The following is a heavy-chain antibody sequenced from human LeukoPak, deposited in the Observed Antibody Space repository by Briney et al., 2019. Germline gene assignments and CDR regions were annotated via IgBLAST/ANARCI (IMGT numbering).Heavy chain of an antibody. V-gene: IGHV4-39*01. J-gene: IGHJ4*02. Sequence: SETLSLTCTVSGASISSNNYYWGWIRQPPGKGLEWIGEINHSGSTNYNPSLKSRFTISVDTSKNQFSLKLSSVTAADTAVYYWARHWGGGSYYVRAYYFDYWGEGTLATVSS. CDR2: INHSGST. CDR3: ARHWGGGSYYVRAYYFDY. D-gene: IGHD1-26*01. CDR1: GASISSNNYY.